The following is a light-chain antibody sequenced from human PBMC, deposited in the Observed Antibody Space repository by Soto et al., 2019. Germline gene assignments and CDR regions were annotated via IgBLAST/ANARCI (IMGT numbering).Light chain of an antibody. CDR3: GTWDSSLSAWV. CDR2: DNN. Sequence: QPVLTQPPSVSAAPGQKVTISCSGSSSNIGNNYVSWYQHLPGTAPKLLIYDNNKRPSGIPDRFSGSKSGTSATLGITGLQTGDEADYYCGTWDSSLSAWVFGGGTKLTVL. CDR1: SSNIGNNY. J-gene: IGLJ3*02. V-gene: IGLV1-51*01.